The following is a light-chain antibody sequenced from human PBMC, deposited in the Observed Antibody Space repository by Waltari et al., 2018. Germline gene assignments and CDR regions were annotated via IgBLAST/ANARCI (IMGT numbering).Light chain of an antibody. J-gene: IGLJ3*02. CDR1: NIGSKS. CDR3: QGWDSSSDLSWV. V-gene: IGLV3-21*04. Sequence: SYVLTQPPSVSVAPGKTARITCGGNNIGSKSVHWYQQKPGQAPVLVIYYDSDRPSGIPERCSGSNSGNTATLTISRVEAGDEADYYCQGWDSSSDLSWVFGGGTKLTVL. CDR2: YDS.